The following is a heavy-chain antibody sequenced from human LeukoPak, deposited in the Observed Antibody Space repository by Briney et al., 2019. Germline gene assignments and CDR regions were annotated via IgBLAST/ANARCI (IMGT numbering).Heavy chain of an antibody. J-gene: IGHJ4*02. V-gene: IGHV1-24*01. CDR1: GYTLTELS. CDR3: AKEDALSKRGYSYGAFDY. CDR2: FDPEDGET. D-gene: IGHD5-18*01. Sequence: ASVKVSCKVSGYTLTELSMHWVRQAPGKGLEWMGGFDPEDGETIYAQKFQGRVTMTEDTSTDTAYMELSSLRSEDTAVYYCAKEDALSKRGYSYGAFDYWGQGTLVTVSS.